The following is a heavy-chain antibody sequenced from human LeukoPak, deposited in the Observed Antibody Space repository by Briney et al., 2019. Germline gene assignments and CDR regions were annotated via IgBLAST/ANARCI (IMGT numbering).Heavy chain of an antibody. CDR1: GFTFSSYA. J-gene: IGHJ4*02. V-gene: IGHV3-23*01. CDR2: ISGSGGST. D-gene: IGHD6-19*01. Sequence: GESLRLSCAASGFTFSSYAMSWVRQAPGKGLEWVSDISGSGGSTYYADSVKGRFTLSRDNSKNTLYLQMNSLRAEDTAVYYCAKGGSDWDLPGYWGQGALVTVSS. CDR3: AKGGSDWDLPGY.